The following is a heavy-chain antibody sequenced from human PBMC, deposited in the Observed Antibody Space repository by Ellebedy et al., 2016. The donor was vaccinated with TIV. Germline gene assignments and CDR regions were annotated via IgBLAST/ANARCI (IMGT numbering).Heavy chain of an antibody. CDR1: GGSTTPSRYS. CDR2: VLNGVTP. V-gene: IGHV4-39*01. Sequence: MPSETLSLTCTVSGGSTTPSRYSLAWFRHSPGMRLDWFGSVLNGVTPYSNPSLMSQVTISVDSAHSQVSLRLSAVTAADTAVYYCARDLAPVASGGDYFSYGIDVWGPGTTVTVSS. CDR3: ARDLAPVASGGDYFSYGIDV. J-gene: IGHJ6*02. D-gene: IGHD3-10*01.